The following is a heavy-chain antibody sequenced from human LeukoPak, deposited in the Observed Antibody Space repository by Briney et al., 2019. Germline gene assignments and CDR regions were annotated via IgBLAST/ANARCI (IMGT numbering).Heavy chain of an antibody. CDR3: ARDQGGYYDSSGYFDY. CDR2: FIPIFGTA. Sequence: GAXVKVSCKASGGTFSSYAISWVRQAPGQGLEWMGGFIPIFGTANYAQKFQGRVTITTDESTSTAYMELSSLRSEDTAVYYCARDQGGYYDSSGYFDYWGQGTLVTVSS. CDR1: GGTFSSYA. V-gene: IGHV1-69*05. D-gene: IGHD3-22*01. J-gene: IGHJ4*02.